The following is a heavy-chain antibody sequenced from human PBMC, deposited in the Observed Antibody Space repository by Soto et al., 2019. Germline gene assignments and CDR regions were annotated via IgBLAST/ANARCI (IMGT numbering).Heavy chain of an antibody. Sequence: SVKVSCKASGGTFSSYAISWVRQAPGQGLEWMGGIIPIFGTANYAQKFQGRVTITADASTSTAYMELSSLRSEDTAVYYCARRSPRGYGNYYYYGMDVWGQGTTVTVSS. J-gene: IGHJ6*02. CDR2: IIPIFGTA. CDR1: GGTFSSYA. CDR3: ARRSPRGYGNYYYYGMDV. D-gene: IGHD5-12*01. V-gene: IGHV1-69*13.